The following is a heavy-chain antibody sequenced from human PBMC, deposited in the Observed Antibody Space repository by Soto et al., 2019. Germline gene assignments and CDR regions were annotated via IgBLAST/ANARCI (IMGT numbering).Heavy chain of an antibody. CDR3: ARDMYSSDYFVKWFEP. J-gene: IGHJ5*02. V-gene: IGHV3-30-3*01. CDR2: ISHDGINK. D-gene: IGHD6-19*01. CDR1: GFSFSSYA. Sequence: QVRLVESGGGVVQPGRSLRLSCTASGFSFSSYAMYWFRQPPGKGLEWVAVISHDGINKHYADSVKDRVTVSRDNSNHSLDLQLNSLRGEDTAMYYCARDMYSSDYFVKWFEPGGKGTLVTVSS.